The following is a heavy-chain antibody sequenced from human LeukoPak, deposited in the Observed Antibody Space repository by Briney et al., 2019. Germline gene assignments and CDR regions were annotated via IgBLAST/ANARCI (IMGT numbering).Heavy chain of an antibody. CDR1: GGSFSGYY. J-gene: IGHJ6*02. CDR3: ARRHYYYGMDV. Sequence: PSETLSLTCAVSGGSFSGYYWSWIRQPPGKGLEWIREINHSGSTNYNPSLKSRVTISVDTSKNQFSLKLSSVTAADTAVYYCARRHYYYGMDVWGQGTTVTVPS. CDR2: INHSGST. V-gene: IGHV4-34*01.